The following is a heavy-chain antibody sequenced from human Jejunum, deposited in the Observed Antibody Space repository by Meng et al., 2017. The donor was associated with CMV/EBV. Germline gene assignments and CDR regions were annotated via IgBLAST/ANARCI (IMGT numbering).Heavy chain of an antibody. J-gene: IGHJ4*02. V-gene: IGHV3-30-3*01. Sequence: CAASVFTFGSHALPWVRQGPVKGLEWVALISYDGSNKQYTESVKGRFSISRDDSKNTLYLQMNSLTTDDTAVYYCVGEVGVRDFGSWGQGTLVTVSS. CDR3: VGEVGVRDFGS. D-gene: IGHD3-3*01. CDR2: ISYDGSNK. CDR1: VFTFGSHA.